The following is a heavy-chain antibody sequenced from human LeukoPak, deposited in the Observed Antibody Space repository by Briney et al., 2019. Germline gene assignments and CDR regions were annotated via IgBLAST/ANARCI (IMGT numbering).Heavy chain of an antibody. D-gene: IGHD5-12*01. CDR1: GGSIRTYY. V-gene: IGHV4-59*08. CDR2: INYSGTT. Sequence: SETLSLTCSVSGGSIRTYYWSWIRQPPGKGLEWIGYINYSGTTNYNPSLKSRVTMSVDTSKNQFSLKLSSVTAADTAVYYCARPRSDYDIYYFDYWGQGTLVTVSS. J-gene: IGHJ4*02. CDR3: ARPRSDYDIYYFDY.